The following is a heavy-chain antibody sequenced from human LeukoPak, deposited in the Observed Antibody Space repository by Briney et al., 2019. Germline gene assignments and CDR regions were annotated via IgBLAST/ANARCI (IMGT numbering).Heavy chain of an antibody. CDR3: TRNSGWNGIS. V-gene: IGHV3-23*01. Sequence: GGSLRLSCTVSGFTLSSYEMSWIRQAPGKGLEWVSSIEYSGGSAYYADSVKGRFTISRDDSKNTLYLQLSSLRAEDTAVYYCTRNSGWNGISWGQGTLVIVSS. J-gene: IGHJ4*02. D-gene: IGHD6-19*01. CDR2: IEYSGGSA. CDR1: GFTLSSYE.